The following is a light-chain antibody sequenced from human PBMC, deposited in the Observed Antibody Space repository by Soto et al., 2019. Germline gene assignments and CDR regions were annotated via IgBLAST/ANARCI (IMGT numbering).Light chain of an antibody. CDR1: QDIRNF. V-gene: IGKV1-9*01. Sequence: IQVTQSPSSLSASIGDRVTITCRASQDIRNFLAWYQQKPGNAPKLLIFTASTLQSGVPSRFSGSGSGTDFALTISSLQPEDFATYYCQQLRDYPLTFGGGTKVDIK. CDR3: QQLRDYPLT. J-gene: IGKJ4*01. CDR2: TAS.